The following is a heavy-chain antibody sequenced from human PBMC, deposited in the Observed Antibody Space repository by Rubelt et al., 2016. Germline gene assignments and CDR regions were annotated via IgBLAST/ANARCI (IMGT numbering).Heavy chain of an antibody. V-gene: IGHV3-30*02. CDR2: VRFDGTRT. Sequence: QTPGKGLEWVAVVRFDGTRTYYADSVRGRFTMSRDNSRSTLYLQMNSLRAEDTAVYYCATHMVRGEYGYYYYGMDVWGQGTTVTVSS. D-gene: IGHD3-10*01. J-gene: IGHJ6*02. CDR3: ATHMVRGEYGYYYYGMDV.